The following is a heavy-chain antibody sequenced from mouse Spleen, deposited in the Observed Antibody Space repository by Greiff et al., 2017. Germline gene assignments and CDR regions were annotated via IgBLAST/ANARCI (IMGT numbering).Heavy chain of an antibody. Sequence: QVQLQQPEAELVMPGASVKLSCKASGYTFTSYWMHWVKQRPGQGLEWIGEIDPSDSYTNYNQKFKGKATLTVDKSSSTAYMQLSSLTSEDSAVYYCARSAVGYFDYWGQGTTLTVSS. CDR3: ARSAVGYFDY. CDR2: IDPSDSYT. CDR1: GYTFTSYW. D-gene: IGHD1-1*01. V-gene: IGHV1-69*01. J-gene: IGHJ2*01.